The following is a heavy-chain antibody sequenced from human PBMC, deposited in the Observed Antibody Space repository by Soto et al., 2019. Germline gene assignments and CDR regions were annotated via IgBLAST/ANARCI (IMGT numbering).Heavy chain of an antibody. CDR3: ARDLPKSWIFDY. V-gene: IGHV3-33*01. Sequence: GGSLRLSCAASGFTFSSYGMHWVRQAPGKGLEWVAVIWYDGSNKYYADSVKGRFTISRDNSKNTLYLQMNSLRAEDTAVYYCARDLPKSWIFDYWGQGTLVTVSS. D-gene: IGHD5-12*01. CDR2: IWYDGSNK. CDR1: GFTFSSYG. J-gene: IGHJ4*02.